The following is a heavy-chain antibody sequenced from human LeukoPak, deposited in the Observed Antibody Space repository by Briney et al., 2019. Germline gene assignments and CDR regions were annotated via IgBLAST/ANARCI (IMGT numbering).Heavy chain of an antibody. D-gene: IGHD1-26*01. J-gene: IGHJ3*02. CDR3: ARGEGSGSYLDAFDI. V-gene: IGHV4-34*09. CDR2: INHSGST. CDR1: GGSFSGYY. Sequence: PSETLSLTCAVFGGSFSGYYWSWIRQPPGKGLEWIGRINHSGSTNYNPSLKSRVTISVDTSKNQFSLNLSSVTAADTAVYSCARGEGSGSYLDAFDIWGQGTMVTVSS.